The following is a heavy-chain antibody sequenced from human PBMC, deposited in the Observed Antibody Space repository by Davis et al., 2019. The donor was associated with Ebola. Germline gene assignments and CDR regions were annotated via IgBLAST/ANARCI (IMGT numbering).Heavy chain of an antibody. CDR2: IKYDGSDK. CDR3: AKDSGWQMSP. J-gene: IGHJ5*02. V-gene: IGHV3-7*01. Sequence: PGGSLRLSCAASGFTFGDYWMTWARQAPGKGLEWVGKIKYDGSDKYYVDSVKGRFTISRDNAKNSLYLQMNSLTVEDTAIYYCAKDSGWQMSPWGQGTLVIVSS. CDR1: GFTFGDYW. D-gene: IGHD6-19*01.